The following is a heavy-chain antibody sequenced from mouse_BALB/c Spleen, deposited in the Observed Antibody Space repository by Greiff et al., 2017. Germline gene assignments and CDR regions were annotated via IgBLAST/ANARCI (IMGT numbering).Heavy chain of an antibody. CDR1: GFTFSNYW. Sequence: EVQVVESGGGLVQPGGSMKLSCVASGFTFSNYWMNWVRQSPEKGLEWVAEIRLKSNNYATHYAESVKGRFTISRDDSKSSVYLQMNNLRAEDTGIYYCTSTTVVPTGYFDVWGAGTTVTVSS. J-gene: IGHJ1*01. D-gene: IGHD1-1*01. V-gene: IGHV6-6*02. CDR3: TSTTVVPTGYFDV. CDR2: IRLKSNNYAT.